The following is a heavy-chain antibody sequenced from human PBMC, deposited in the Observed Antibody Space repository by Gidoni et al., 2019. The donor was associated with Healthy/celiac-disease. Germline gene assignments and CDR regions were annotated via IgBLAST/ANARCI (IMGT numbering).Heavy chain of an antibody. Sequence: EVQLLESGGGLVQTGGSLRRSCAASGFTFSSYAMSWVRQAPGKGREWGSAISGSGGSTYYADSVKGRFTISRDNSKNTLYLQMNSLRAEDTAVYYCAKGLYTVFSYCDYWGQGTLVTVSS. J-gene: IGHJ4*02. CDR3: AKGLYTVFSYCDY. CDR2: ISGSGGST. V-gene: IGHV3-23*01. D-gene: IGHD1-1*01. CDR1: GFTFSSYA.